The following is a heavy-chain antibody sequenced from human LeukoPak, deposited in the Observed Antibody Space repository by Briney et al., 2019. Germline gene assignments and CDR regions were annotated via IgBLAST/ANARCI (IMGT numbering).Heavy chain of an antibody. CDR2: IYYNSGTT. V-gene: IGHV4-59*01. J-gene: IGHJ3*01. CDR1: DGSIRSYY. CDR3: ASLGDFDL. Sequence: SETLSLTCTVSDGSIRSYYWSWIRQPPGKGLEWIGYIYYNSGTTNYNPSLKSRVTTSVDTSKNQISLKVTSVTAADTAVYYCASLGDFDLWGQGTMVTVSS. D-gene: IGHD3-10*01.